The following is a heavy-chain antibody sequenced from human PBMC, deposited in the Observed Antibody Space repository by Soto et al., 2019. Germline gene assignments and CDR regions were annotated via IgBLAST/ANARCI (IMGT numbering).Heavy chain of an antibody. J-gene: IGHJ5*02. Sequence: QLQLQESASGLVKPSQTLSLTCAVSGGSISSGGSSWSWIRQPPGKGLEWIGYIYHSGSTYYNPSLKSRVTISVDRSKNQCSLKLSSVAAADTAVYYCARGDGGNGGRFDPWGQGTLVTVSS. CDR3: ARGDGGNGGRFDP. CDR1: GGSISSGGSS. CDR2: IYHSGST. D-gene: IGHD3-16*01. V-gene: IGHV4-30-2*01.